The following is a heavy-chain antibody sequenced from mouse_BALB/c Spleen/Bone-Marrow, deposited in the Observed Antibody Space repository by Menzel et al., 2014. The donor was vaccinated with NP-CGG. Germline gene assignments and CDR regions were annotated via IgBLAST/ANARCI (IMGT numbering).Heavy chain of an antibody. D-gene: IGHD2-2*01. V-gene: IGHV1-87*01. J-gene: IGHJ4*01. CDR1: GYTFTSYW. CDR3: ARFYGYDGMDY. Sequence: VQLQQSGAELARPGASVKLSCKASGYTFTSYWMQWVKQRSGQGLEWIGAIYPGDGDTRYTQKFKGKATLTADKSSSTAYMQLSSLASEDSAVYYCARFYGYDGMDYWGQGTSVTVSS. CDR2: IYPGDGDT.